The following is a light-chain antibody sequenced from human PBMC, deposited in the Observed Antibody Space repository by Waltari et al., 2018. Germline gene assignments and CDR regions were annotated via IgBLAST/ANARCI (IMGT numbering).Light chain of an antibody. CDR3: AAWDYSLKGPV. CDR1: SSNIEGNT. J-gene: IGLJ3*02. Sequence: QSVLTQPPSASGTPGQRVTISCSGSSSNIEGNTVTWYQQLPGTAPKLVIYRNNERPSGVPDRFSGSKSGTSASLAISGLQSEDEADYYCAAWDYSLKGPVFGGGTRLTVL. V-gene: IGLV1-44*01. CDR2: RNN.